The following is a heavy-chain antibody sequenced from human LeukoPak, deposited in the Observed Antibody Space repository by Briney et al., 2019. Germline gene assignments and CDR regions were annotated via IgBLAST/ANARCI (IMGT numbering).Heavy chain of an antibody. Sequence: SETLSLTCAVSGGSISSGGYSWSWIRQPPGKGLEWIGYIYHSGSTYYNPSLKSRVTISVDRSKNQFSLKLSSVTAADTAVYYCARGGRYGGYDPLDYWGQGTLVTVSS. CDR1: GGSISSGGYS. CDR3: ARGGRYGGYDPLDY. D-gene: IGHD5-12*01. CDR2: IYHSGST. J-gene: IGHJ4*02. V-gene: IGHV4-30-2*01.